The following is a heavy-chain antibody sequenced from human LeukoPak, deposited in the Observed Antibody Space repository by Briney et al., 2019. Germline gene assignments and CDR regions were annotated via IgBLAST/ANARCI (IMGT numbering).Heavy chain of an antibody. CDR2: IYYSGST. V-gene: IGHV4-59*08. Sequence: SETLSLTCTVSGGSISSYYWSWIRQPPGKGLEWIGYIYYSGSTNYNPSLKSRVTISVDTSKNQFSLKLSSVTAADTAVYYCASASFYGDYTPLSFDYWGQGTLVTVSS. J-gene: IGHJ4*02. CDR3: ASASFYGDYTPLSFDY. D-gene: IGHD4-17*01. CDR1: GGSISSYY.